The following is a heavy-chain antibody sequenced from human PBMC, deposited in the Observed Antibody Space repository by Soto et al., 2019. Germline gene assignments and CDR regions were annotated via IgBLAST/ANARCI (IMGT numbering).Heavy chain of an antibody. D-gene: IGHD2-21*01. J-gene: IGHJ5*02. CDR1: GGAISGGGYS. CDR3: SSWCGGWFDP. Sequence: QLHLQESGSELVKPSQTLSLTCTVSGGAISGGGYSWSWIQQPPGKGLEWLGYVYHSGSTFYNPSLKSRLTMSVDTSKSQFSLNLHSVTAADTAVYYCSSWCGGWFDPWGPGTLVTVSS. CDR2: VYHSGST. V-gene: IGHV4-30-2*01.